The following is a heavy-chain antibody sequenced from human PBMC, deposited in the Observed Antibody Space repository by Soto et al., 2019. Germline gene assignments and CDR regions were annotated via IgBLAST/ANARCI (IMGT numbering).Heavy chain of an antibody. D-gene: IGHD3-9*01. Sequence: QVQLQESGPGLVKPSGTLSLTCAVSGGSISSSNWWSWVRQPPGMGLEWIGEIYHSGSTNYNPSLKSRVTISVDKSKTQFSLKLSSVTAADTAVYYCARDYDDIVTGYRYGMDVWGQGTTVTVSS. CDR1: GGSISSSNW. CDR2: IYHSGST. J-gene: IGHJ6*02. V-gene: IGHV4-4*02. CDR3: ARDYDDIVTGYRYGMDV.